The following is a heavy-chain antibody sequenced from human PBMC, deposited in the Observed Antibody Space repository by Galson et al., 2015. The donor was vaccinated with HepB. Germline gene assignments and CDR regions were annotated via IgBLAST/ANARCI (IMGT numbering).Heavy chain of an antibody. D-gene: IGHD1-26*01. V-gene: IGHV4-59*01. J-gene: IGHJ4*02. Sequence: SETLSLTCTVSGGSISSYYWSWIRQPPGKGLEWIGYIYYSGSTNYNPSLKSRVTISVDTSKNQFSLKLSSVTAADTAVYYCARGSGSYGGGYCFDYWGQGTLVTVSS. CDR1: GGSISSYY. CDR2: IYYSGST. CDR3: ARGSGSYGGGYCFDY.